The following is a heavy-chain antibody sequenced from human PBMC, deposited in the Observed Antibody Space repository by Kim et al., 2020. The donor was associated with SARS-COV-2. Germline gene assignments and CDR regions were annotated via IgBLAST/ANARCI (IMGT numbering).Heavy chain of an antibody. V-gene: IGHV7-4-1*02. CDR2: INTNTGNP. D-gene: IGHD6-13*01. CDR1: GYTFTSYA. CDR3: ARRGLTDLSLAAAGTVDFDY. J-gene: IGHJ4*02. Sequence: ASVKVSCKASGYTFTSYAMNWVRQAPGQGLEWMGWINTNTGNPTYAQGFTGRFVFSLDTSVSTAYLQISSLKAEDTAVYYCARRGLTDLSLAAAGTVDFDYWGQGTLVTVSS.